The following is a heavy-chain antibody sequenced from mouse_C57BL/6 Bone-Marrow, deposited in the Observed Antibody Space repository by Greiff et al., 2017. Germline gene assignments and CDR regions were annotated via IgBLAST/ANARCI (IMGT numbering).Heavy chain of an antibody. J-gene: IGHJ1*03. CDR2: ISYDGSN. D-gene: IGHD1-1*02. V-gene: IGHV3-6*01. Sequence: EVKLQESGPGLVKPSQSLSLTCSVTGYSITSGYYWNWIRQFPGNKLEWRGYISYDGSNNYNPSLKNRISITRDTSKNQFFLKLNSVTTEDTATYYCARGGAGGGWYFEVWGTGATVTVAT. CDR3: ARGGAGGGWYFEV. CDR1: GYSITSGYY.